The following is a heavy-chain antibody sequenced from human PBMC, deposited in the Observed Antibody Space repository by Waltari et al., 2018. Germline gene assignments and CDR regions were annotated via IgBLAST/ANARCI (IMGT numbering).Heavy chain of an antibody. CDR3: ARGRLAAAGTGGFDY. J-gene: IGHJ4*02. Sequence: QVQLVQSGAEVKKPGSSVKVSCKASGGTFSSYAIRWVRQAPGQGLEWMGGIIPIFGTANYAQKFQGRVTITTDESTSTAYMELSSLRSEDTAVYYCARGRLAAAGTGGFDYWGQGTLVTVSS. CDR1: GGTFSSYA. CDR2: IIPIFGTA. V-gene: IGHV1-69*05. D-gene: IGHD6-13*01.